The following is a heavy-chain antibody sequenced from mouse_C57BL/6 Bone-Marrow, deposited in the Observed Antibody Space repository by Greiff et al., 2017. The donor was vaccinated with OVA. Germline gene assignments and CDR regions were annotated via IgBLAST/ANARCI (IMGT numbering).Heavy chain of an antibody. CDR1: GYTFTSYT. Sequence: QVQLQQSGAELARPGASVKMFCKASGYTFTSYTMHWVKQRPGQGLEWIGYINPSSGYTKYNQKFKDKATLTADKSSSTAYMQLSSLTSEDSAVYYCARAFLYYYGSSYHFAYWGQGTLVTVSA. V-gene: IGHV1-4*01. CDR2: INPSSGYT. CDR3: ARAFLYYYGSSYHFAY. J-gene: IGHJ3*01. D-gene: IGHD1-1*01.